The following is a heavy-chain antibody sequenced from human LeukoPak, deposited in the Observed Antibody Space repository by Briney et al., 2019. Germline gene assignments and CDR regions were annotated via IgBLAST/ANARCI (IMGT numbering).Heavy chain of an antibody. V-gene: IGHV4-4*07. CDR2: IYTSGST. Sequence: PPETLSLTCTVSGGSISSYYWSWIRQPAGKGLDWIGRIYTSGSTNYNPSLKSRVTMSVDTSKNQFSLELSSVTAADTAVYYCARDDGYSNYGYFQHWGQGALVTVSS. J-gene: IGHJ1*01. CDR1: GGSISSYY. D-gene: IGHD4-11*01. CDR3: ARDDGYSNYGYFQH.